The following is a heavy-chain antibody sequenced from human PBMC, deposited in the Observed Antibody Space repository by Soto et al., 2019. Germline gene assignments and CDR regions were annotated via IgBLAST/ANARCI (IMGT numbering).Heavy chain of an antibody. D-gene: IGHD6-25*01. CDR2: ISYDGSNK. V-gene: IGHV3-30*18. CDR1: GFTFSSYG. Sequence: QVQLVESGGGVVQPGRSLRLSCAASGFTFSSYGMQWVRQAPGKGLEWVAVISYDGSNKYYADSVKGRFTISSDNSKNTLYLQRTCLSAEDTAVYYCAKYKQRLRAIEYWGHGSLVIVSS. J-gene: IGHJ4*03. CDR3: AKYKQRLRAIEY.